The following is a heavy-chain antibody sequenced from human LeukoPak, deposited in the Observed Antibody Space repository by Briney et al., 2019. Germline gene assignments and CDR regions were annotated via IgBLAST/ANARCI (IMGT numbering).Heavy chain of an antibody. Sequence: PSETLSLTCTVSGGSINNYYWSWIRQPPGKGLEWIGYIYYSGSTNYNPSLKSRVTISVDTSKNQFSLKLSSVTAADTAVYYCARDSWGLTYYFDFWGQGTLVTVSS. CDR1: GGSINNYY. CDR2: IYYSGST. V-gene: IGHV4-59*01. CDR3: ARDSWGLTYYFDF. D-gene: IGHD7-27*01. J-gene: IGHJ4*02.